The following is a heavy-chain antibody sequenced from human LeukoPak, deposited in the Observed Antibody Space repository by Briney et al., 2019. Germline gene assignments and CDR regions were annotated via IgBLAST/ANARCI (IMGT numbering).Heavy chain of an antibody. V-gene: IGHV4-61*01. D-gene: IGHD6-13*01. J-gene: IGHJ4*02. CDR2: IYYSGST. Sequence: SETLSLTCTVSGGSVSSGSYYWSWIRQPPGKGLEWIGYIYYSGSTNYNPSLKSRVTISVDTSKNQFSLKLSSVTAADTAVYYCARINSIAVAILDYWGQGTLVTVSS. CDR1: GGSVSSGSYY. CDR3: ARINSIAVAILDY.